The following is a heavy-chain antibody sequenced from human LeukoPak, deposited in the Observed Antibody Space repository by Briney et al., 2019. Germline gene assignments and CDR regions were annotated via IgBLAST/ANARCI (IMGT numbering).Heavy chain of an antibody. V-gene: IGHV4-39*01. Sequence: KPSETLSLTCTVSGDSSRSSDSYRGWIRQPPGKGLEWIGSLYYSGSSYYNPSLKSRVTISADTFKNQFSLKLTSVTAADTAVYYCVLMAGYWGQGTLVTVSP. J-gene: IGHJ4*02. CDR3: VLMAGY. CDR2: LYYSGSS. CDR1: GDSSRSSDSY. D-gene: IGHD3-16*01.